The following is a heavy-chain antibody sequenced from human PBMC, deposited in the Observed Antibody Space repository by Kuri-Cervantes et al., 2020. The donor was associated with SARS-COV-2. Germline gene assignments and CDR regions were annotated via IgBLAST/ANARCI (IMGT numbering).Heavy chain of an antibody. D-gene: IGHD1-1*01. CDR1: GFTFSSYA. V-gene: IGHV3-30-3*01. CDR3: VRDGDHWNFDY. Sequence: GESLKISCAASGFTFSSYAMHWVRQAPGKGLEWVAVISYDGSNKYYADSVKGRFTLSRDNAKNMLFLQMNSLSAEDTAVYYCVRDGDHWNFDYWGQGTLVTVSS. CDR2: ISYDGSNK. J-gene: IGHJ4*02.